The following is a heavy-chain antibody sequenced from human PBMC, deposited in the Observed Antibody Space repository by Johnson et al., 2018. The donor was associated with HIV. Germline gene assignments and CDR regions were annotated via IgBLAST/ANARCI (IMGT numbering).Heavy chain of an antibody. V-gene: IGHV3-30*03. D-gene: IGHD6-6*01. CDR3: AREASIAARFAFDI. J-gene: IGHJ3*02. CDR2: ISYDGSNK. CDR1: GFTFSSYG. Sequence: QVQLVESGGGVVQPGRSLRLSCAASGFTFSSYGMHWVRQAPGKGLEWVAVISYDGSNKYYADSVKGRFTISRDNSKNTLYLQMNSLRAEDTAVYYCAREASIAARFAFDIWGQGTMVTVSS.